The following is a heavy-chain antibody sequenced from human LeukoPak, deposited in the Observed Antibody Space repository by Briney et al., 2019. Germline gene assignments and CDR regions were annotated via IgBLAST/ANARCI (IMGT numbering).Heavy chain of an antibody. V-gene: IGHV3-23*01. Sequence: GSLRLSCAASGLTFSSYAMSWVRQAPGKGLEWVSAISGSGGSTYYADSVKGRFTISRDNSKNTLYLQMNSLRAEDTAVYYCAKTVGRVYCSSTSCYTDYWGQGTLVTVSS. D-gene: IGHD2-2*02. CDR1: GLTFSSYA. CDR2: ISGSGGST. CDR3: AKTVGRVYCSSTSCYTDY. J-gene: IGHJ4*02.